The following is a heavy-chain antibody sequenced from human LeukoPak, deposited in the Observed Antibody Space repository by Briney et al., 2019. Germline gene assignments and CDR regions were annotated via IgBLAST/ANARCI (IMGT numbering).Heavy chain of an antibody. CDR1: GGSISSYY. D-gene: IGHD5-18*01. J-gene: IGHJ4*02. CDR3: ARGGYSYGYGGLDY. V-gene: IGHV4-59*01. Sequence: PSETLSLTCTVSGGSISSYYWSWIRQPPGKGLEWIGYIYYSGSTNYNPSLKSRVTTSVDTSKNQSSLKLSSVTAADTAVYYCARGGYSYGYGGLDYWGQGTLVTVSS. CDR2: IYYSGST.